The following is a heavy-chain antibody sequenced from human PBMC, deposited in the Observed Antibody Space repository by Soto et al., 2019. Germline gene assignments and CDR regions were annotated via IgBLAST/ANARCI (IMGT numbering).Heavy chain of an antibody. Sequence: PSETLSLTCTVSGGSISSGGYYWSWIRQHPGKGLEWIGYIYYSGSTYYNPSLKSRVTISVDTPKNQFSLKLSSVTAADTAVYYCARDGPPARIRHYGMDVWGQGTTVTVSS. J-gene: IGHJ6*02. CDR2: IYYSGST. V-gene: IGHV4-31*03. CDR1: GGSISSGGYY. CDR3: ARDGPPARIRHYGMDV.